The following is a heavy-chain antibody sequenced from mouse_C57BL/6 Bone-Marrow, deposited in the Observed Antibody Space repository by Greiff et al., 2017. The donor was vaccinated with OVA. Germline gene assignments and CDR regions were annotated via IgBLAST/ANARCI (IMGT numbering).Heavy chain of an antibody. J-gene: IGHJ1*03. Sequence: EVQRVESGEGLVKPGGSLKLSCAASGFTFSIYAMSWVRQTPEKRLEWVATISDGGSYTYYPDNVKGRFTISRDNAKNNLYLQMSHLKSEDTAMYYCARGNSGYGWYFDVWGTGTTVTVSS. CDR1: GFTFSIYA. CDR2: ISDGGSYT. V-gene: IGHV5-4*01. D-gene: IGHD3-2*02. CDR3: ARGNSGYGWYFDV.